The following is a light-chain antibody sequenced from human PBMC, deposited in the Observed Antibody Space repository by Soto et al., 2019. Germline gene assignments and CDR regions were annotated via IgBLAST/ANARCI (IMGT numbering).Light chain of an antibody. CDR1: SSDVGGYNY. J-gene: IGLJ3*02. Sequence: QSVLTQPRSVSGSPGQSVTISCTGTSSDVGGYNYVSWYQQHPGKAPKLMIYDVSKRPPGVPDRFSGSKSGNTASLTISGLQAEDEADYYCCSYAGSYTFAWVFGGGTKLTVL. CDR3: CSYAGSYTFAWV. V-gene: IGLV2-11*01. CDR2: DVS.